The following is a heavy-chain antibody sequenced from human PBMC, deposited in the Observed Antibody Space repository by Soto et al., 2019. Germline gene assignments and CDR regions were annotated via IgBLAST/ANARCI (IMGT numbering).Heavy chain of an antibody. CDR2: MGTYNGNT. CDR1: GGTFSSYA. D-gene: IGHD3-3*01. J-gene: IGHJ5*02. V-gene: IGHV1-18*01. Sequence: ASVKVSCKASGGTFSSYAISWVRQAPGQGLEWMGWMGTYNGNTDYGQKFQGRVTITRDTSASTAYMELSSLRSEDTAVYYCARERITIFGVVKNWFDPWGKGTLVTVSS. CDR3: ARERITIFGVVKNWFDP.